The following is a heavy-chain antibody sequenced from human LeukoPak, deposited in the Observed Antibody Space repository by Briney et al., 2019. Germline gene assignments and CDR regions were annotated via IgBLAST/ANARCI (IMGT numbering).Heavy chain of an antibody. CDR3: ARGLNDSWTGENY. Sequence: SETLSLTCAVYAGSFSGYYWSWIRQPPGKGLEWIGEINHSGSTNYNRCLRSRVTISLDTSKGQFSLKVRYVTAADTAGCYCARGLNDSWTGENYWGQGTLVTVSS. D-gene: IGHD3-3*01. V-gene: IGHV4-34*01. CDR2: INHSGST. CDR1: AGSFSGYY. J-gene: IGHJ4*02.